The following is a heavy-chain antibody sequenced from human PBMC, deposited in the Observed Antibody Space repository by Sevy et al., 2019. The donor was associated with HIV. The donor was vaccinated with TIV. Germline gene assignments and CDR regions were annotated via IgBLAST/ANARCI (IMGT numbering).Heavy chain of an antibody. CDR3: AYIPAAGTARSAFDI. Sequence: GGSLRLSCAASGFTFSNYAMSWVRQAPGKGLEWVSGISGSGIRIYYADSVKGRFTISRDNSKNTLYLQMSSLRGEDTAVYYCAYIPAAGTARSAFDIWGQGTMVTVS. J-gene: IGHJ3*02. CDR2: ISGSGIRI. CDR1: GFTFSNYA. D-gene: IGHD6-13*01. V-gene: IGHV3-23*01.